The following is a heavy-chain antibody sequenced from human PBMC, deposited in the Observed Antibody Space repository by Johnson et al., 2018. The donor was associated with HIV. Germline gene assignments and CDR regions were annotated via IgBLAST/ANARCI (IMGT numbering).Heavy chain of an antibody. Sequence: EKLVESGGGVVQPGGSLRLSCAASGLTFEDYGMSWVRQAPGKGLEWVSGISGSGSSTHYAESVKGRFTISRDTSKNTLYLQMKSLRAEDTALYYCARAYSYGALDIWGQGTMVTVSS. D-gene: IGHD1-26*01. V-gene: IGHV3-23*04. CDR1: GLTFEDYG. J-gene: IGHJ3*02. CDR3: ARAYSYGALDI. CDR2: ISGSGSST.